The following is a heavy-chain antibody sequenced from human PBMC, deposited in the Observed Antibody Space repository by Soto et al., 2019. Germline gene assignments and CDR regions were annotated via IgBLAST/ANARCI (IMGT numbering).Heavy chain of an antibody. CDR3: ARDITIFGVVIITDWFDP. D-gene: IGHD3-3*01. Sequence: QLQLQESGPGLVKPSETLSLTCTVSGGSISSSSYYWGWIRQPPGKGLEWIGSIYYSGSTYYNPSLKSRVTISVDTSKNQFSLKLISVTAADTAVYYCARDITIFGVVIITDWFDPWGQGTLVTVSS. CDR2: IYYSGST. V-gene: IGHV4-39*01. CDR1: GGSISSSSYY. J-gene: IGHJ5*02.